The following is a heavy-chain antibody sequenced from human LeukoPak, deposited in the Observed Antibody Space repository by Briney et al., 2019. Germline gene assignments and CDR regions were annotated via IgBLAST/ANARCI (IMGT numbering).Heavy chain of an antibody. CDR3: ASQYSSGWYPFDH. Sequence: GASVKVSCKASGGTFSSYAISWVRQAPGQGLEWMGGIIPIFGTANYAQKFQGRVTITADESTSTAYMELSSLRSEDTAVYYCASQYSSGWYPFDHWGQGTLVTVSS. V-gene: IGHV1-69*13. CDR2: IIPIFGTA. D-gene: IGHD6-19*01. J-gene: IGHJ5*02. CDR1: GGTFSSYA.